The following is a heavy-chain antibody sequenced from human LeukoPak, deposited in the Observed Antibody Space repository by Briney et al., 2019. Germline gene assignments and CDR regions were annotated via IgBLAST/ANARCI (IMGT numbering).Heavy chain of an antibody. CDR3: ARDRRDDSSGYYTRYFDY. Sequence: SETLSLTCTVSGGSVSNGNYYWSWLRQPPGKALEWIGYIYYTGSTSYNPSLEGRVTISVDTSKNQFSVKLNSVTAADTAVYYCARDRRDDSSGYYTRYFDYWGQGTLVTVSS. D-gene: IGHD3-22*01. CDR2: IYYTGST. V-gene: IGHV4-61*01. CDR1: GGSVSNGNYY. J-gene: IGHJ4*02.